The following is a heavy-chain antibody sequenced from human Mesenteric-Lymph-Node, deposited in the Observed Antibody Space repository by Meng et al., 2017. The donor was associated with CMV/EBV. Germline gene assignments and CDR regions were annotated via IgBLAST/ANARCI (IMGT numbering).Heavy chain of an antibody. CDR2: INPNSGGT. V-gene: IGHV1-2*02. CDR1: GYTFTGYY. Sequence: ASVKVSCKASGYTFTGYYMHWVRQAPGQGLEWMGWINPNSGGTNYAQKFQGRVTMARDTSISTAYMELSSLRSDDTAVYYCARHYDPDYYYFDYWGQGTLVTVSS. J-gene: IGHJ4*02. CDR3: ARHYDPDYYYFDY. D-gene: IGHD3-3*01.